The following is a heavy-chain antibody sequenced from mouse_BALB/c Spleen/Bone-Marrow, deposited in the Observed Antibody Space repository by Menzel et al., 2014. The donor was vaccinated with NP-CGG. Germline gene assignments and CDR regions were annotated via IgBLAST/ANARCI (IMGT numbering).Heavy chain of an antibody. CDR1: GYAFSTYW. J-gene: IGHJ2*01. Sequence: VQLQQSGAELVRPGSSVKISCKASGYAFSTYWMNWVKQRPGQGPEWIGQIYPGDGDTNYNEKFKGKATLTADKSSSTASIQLSSLTSEDSAVYFCARVGFSFDYWGQGTTLTVSS. D-gene: IGHD3-1*01. CDR2: IYPGDGDT. V-gene: IGHV1-80*01. CDR3: ARVGFSFDY.